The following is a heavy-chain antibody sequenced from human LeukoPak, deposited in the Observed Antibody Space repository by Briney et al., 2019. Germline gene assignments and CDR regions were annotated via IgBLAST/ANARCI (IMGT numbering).Heavy chain of an antibody. D-gene: IGHD1-26*01. J-gene: IGHJ6*03. CDR3: ARDRGLVVGATYYYYMDV. CDR1: GYTFTSYA. V-gene: IGHV1-3*01. CDR2: INAGNGNT. Sequence: ASVKVSCKASGYTFTSYAMHWVRQAPGQRLEWMGWINAGNGNTKYSQKFQGRVTMTTDTSTSTAYMELRSLRSDDTAVYYCARDRGLVVGATYYYYMDVWGKGTTVTVSS.